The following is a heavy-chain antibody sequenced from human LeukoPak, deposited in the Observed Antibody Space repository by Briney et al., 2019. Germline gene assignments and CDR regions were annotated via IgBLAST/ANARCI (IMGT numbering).Heavy chain of an antibody. V-gene: IGHV4-59*01. Sequence: SETLSLTCTVSGGSISSYYWSWIRQPPGKGLEWIGYIYYSGSTNYNPSLKSRVTMSVDTSKNQFSLKLSSVTAADTAVYYCARTSGYDPYYFDYWGQGTLVTVSS. CDR2: IYYSGST. D-gene: IGHD5-12*01. CDR3: ARTSGYDPYYFDY. J-gene: IGHJ4*02. CDR1: GGSISSYY.